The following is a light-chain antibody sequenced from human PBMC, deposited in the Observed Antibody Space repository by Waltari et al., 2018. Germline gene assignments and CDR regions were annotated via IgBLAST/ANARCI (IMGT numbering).Light chain of an antibody. CDR1: DSNIVENT. CDR3: ATWDDSLNAVV. Sequence: QSLLTQAPSASGTPGQRVTISCSGRDSNIVENTVSWFRQLPGTAPKLLIYANRQRPSGVPDRFSGSKSGTSASLDIIGLQSDDEADYFCATWDDSLNAVVFGGGTRLTVL. CDR2: ANR. J-gene: IGLJ2*01. V-gene: IGLV1-44*01.